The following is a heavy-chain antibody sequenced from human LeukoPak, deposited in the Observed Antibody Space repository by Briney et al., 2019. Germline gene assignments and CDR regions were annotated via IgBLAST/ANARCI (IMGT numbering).Heavy chain of an antibody. Sequence: GASVQVSCKASGYTFTGYYMHWVRQAPGQGLKWMGRINLNSGGTNYAQKFQGRVTITRDPSLRTAYIEMSRLDPDDPAVYYCARDGVGATDYWGQGTLVTVSS. D-gene: IGHD1-26*01. CDR3: ARDGVGATDY. CDR1: GYTFTGYY. J-gene: IGHJ4*02. CDR2: INLNSGGT. V-gene: IGHV1-2*06.